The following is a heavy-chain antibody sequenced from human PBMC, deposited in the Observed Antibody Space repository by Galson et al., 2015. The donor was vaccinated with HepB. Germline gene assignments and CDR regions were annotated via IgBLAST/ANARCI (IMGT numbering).Heavy chain of an antibody. V-gene: IGHV3-48*01. CDR1: GFTFSIYS. D-gene: IGHD3-10*01. J-gene: IGHJ4*02. CDR2: ISSSSAAI. CDR3: ARDVGRTSGDYSDLNY. Sequence: SLRLSCAASGFTFSIYSINWVRQAPGRGLEWLAYISSSSAAIYYADSVKGRFTISRDNAKNSLFLQMNSLRAEDTAVCYCARDVGRTSGDYSDLNYWGQGTLVTVSS.